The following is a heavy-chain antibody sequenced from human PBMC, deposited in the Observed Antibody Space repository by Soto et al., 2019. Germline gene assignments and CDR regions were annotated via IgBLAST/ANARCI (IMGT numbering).Heavy chain of an antibody. CDR1: GFTFNSYA. D-gene: IGHD2-21*02. CDR3: AKGADDSLFDY. V-gene: IGHV3-30*04. CDR2: VSYDGSIE. Sequence: GGSLRLSCTGSGFTFNSYAMHWVRLAPGKGLEWVAVVSYDGSIENYADSVRGRFTISRDNSKNTVFLQMNSLRVEDTAVYYCAKGADDSLFDYWGQGTLVTVSS. J-gene: IGHJ4*02.